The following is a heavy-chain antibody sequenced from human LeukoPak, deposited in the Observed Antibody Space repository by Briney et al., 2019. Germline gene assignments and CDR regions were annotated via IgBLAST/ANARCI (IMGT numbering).Heavy chain of an antibody. CDR2: IKQDGSEK. D-gene: IGHD2-2*01. Sequence: GGSLRLSCAASGFTFSSYWMSWVRQAPGKGLEWVANIKQDGSEKYYVDSVKGRFTISRDNAKNSLYLQMNSLRAEDTAVYYCARYVVPAAIGYYYYYMDVWGKGTTVTVSS. CDR3: ARYVVPAAIGYYYYYMDV. J-gene: IGHJ6*03. CDR1: GFTFSSYW. V-gene: IGHV3-7*01.